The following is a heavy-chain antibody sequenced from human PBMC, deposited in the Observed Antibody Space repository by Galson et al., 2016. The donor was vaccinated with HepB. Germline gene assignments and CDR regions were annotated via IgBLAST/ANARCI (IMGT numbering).Heavy chain of an antibody. CDR2: TYYRSKWHF. Sequence: ISGDSVSSNSAGWYWIRQSPSRGLEWLGRTYYRSKWHFDYAESVESRISINPDTAKNQFSLQLNSVTPEDTAIYYCARSYLLGRGFGSWGQGTLVTVSS. CDR1: GDSVSSNSAG. D-gene: IGHD7-27*01. J-gene: IGHJ4*02. V-gene: IGHV6-1*01. CDR3: ARSYLLGRGFGS.